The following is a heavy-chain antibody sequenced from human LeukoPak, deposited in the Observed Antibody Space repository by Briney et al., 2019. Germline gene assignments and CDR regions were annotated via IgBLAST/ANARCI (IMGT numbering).Heavy chain of an antibody. J-gene: IGHJ4*02. CDR1: GFGFGDHG. Sequence: GGSLRLSCSASGFGFGDHGMSWVRQVPGKGLEWVSGINWSGGSTGYADPVRGRFTISRDNAKNSLYLQMDSLTAEDTALYYCARAPITSPFYFDHWGQGTLVTGSS. CDR3: ARAPITSPFYFDH. CDR2: INWSGGST. D-gene: IGHD2-2*01. V-gene: IGHV3-20*04.